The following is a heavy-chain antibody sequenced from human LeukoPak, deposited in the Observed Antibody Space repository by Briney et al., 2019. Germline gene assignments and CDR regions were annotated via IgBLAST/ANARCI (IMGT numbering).Heavy chain of an antibody. CDR3: ASGYYYDSSGYYPLFDY. CDR2: INPNSGGT. CDR1: GYTFTGYY. J-gene: IGHJ4*02. V-gene: IGHV1-2*02. Sequence: ASVTVSCTASGYTFTGYYMHWVRQAPGQGLEWMGWINPNSGGTNYAQKFQGRVTMTRDTSISTAYMELSRPRSDDTAVYYCASGYYYDSSGYYPLFDYWGQGTLVTVSS. D-gene: IGHD3-22*01.